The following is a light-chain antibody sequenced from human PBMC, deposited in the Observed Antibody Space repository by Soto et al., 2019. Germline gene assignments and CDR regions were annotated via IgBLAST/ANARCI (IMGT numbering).Light chain of an antibody. CDR2: DAS. CDR3: QQRSNCPPYT. Sequence: EIVLTQSPATLSLSPGERATLSCRASQSVSSYLAWYQQKPGQAPRLLIYDASNRATGIPARFSGSGSGTPFTLTISSLEPEDFALYYCQQRSNCPPYTFGQGTKVDIK. J-gene: IGKJ2*01. CDR1: QSVSSY. V-gene: IGKV3-11*01.